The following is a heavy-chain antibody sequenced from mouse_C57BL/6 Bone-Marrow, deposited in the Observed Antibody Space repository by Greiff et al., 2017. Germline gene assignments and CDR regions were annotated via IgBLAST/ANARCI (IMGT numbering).Heavy chain of an antibody. V-gene: IGHV1-69*01. CDR2: IDPSDSYT. CDR3: ARGRKVYYGNYQAWFAY. D-gene: IGHD2-1*01. Sequence: QVQLKQPGAELVMPGASVKLSCKASGYTFTSYWMHWVKQRPGQGLEWIGEIDPSDSYTNYNQKFKGKSTLTVDKSSSTAYMQLSSLTSEDSAVYYCARGRKVYYGNYQAWFAYWGQGTLVTVSA. J-gene: IGHJ3*01. CDR1: GYTFTSYW.